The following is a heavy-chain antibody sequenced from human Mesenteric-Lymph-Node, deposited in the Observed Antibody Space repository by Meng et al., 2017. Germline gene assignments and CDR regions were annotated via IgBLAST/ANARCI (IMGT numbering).Heavy chain of an antibody. D-gene: IGHD4-17*01. CDR2: TYNGWRT. V-gene: IGHV4-30-4*01. Sequence: QLQLPDAGPALVSPPETPVLPCTVTGAAVGCGSYHWSWVRQPQGKGLECIGDTYNGWRTYYNPSLKSRVSMSVDTSKNQFSLKLSSVTAADTAVYYCARGPTTYFDYWGQGTLVTVSS. CDR1: GAAVGCGSYH. CDR3: ARGPTTYFDY. J-gene: IGHJ4*02.